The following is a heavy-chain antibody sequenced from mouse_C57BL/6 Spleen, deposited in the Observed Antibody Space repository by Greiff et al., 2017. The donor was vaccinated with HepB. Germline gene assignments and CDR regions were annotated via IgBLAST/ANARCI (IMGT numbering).Heavy chain of an antibody. CDR1: GYTFTDYN. CDR3: ARGDDYDALFAY. CDR2: INPNNGGT. J-gene: IGHJ3*01. Sequence: EVQLQQSGPELVKPGASVKMSCKASGYTFTDYNMHWVKQSHGKSLEWIGYINPNNGGTSYNQKFKGKATLTVNKSSSTAYMELRSLTSEDSAVYYCARGDDYDALFAYWGQGTLVTVSA. D-gene: IGHD2-4*01. V-gene: IGHV1-22*01.